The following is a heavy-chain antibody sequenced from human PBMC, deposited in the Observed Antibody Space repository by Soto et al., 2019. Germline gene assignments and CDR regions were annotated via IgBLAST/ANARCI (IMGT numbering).Heavy chain of an antibody. Sequence: GGSLRLSCAASGFTFCSYSMNWVRQAPGKGLEWVSSISSSSSYIYYADSVKGRFTISRDNAKNSLYLQMNSLRAEDTAVYYCARTAEFGVVMYYFDYWGQGTLVTVSS. CDR1: GFTFCSYS. D-gene: IGHD3-3*01. CDR2: ISSSSSYI. J-gene: IGHJ4*02. CDR3: ARTAEFGVVMYYFDY. V-gene: IGHV3-21*01.